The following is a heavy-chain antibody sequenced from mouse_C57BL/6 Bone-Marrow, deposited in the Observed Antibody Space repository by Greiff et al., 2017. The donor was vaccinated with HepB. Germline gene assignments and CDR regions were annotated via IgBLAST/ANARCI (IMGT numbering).Heavy chain of an antibody. CDR3: ARWLLRFDV. CDR2: IYPGDGDT. D-gene: IGHD2-3*01. CDR1: GYAFSSSW. J-gene: IGHJ1*03. V-gene: IGHV1-82*01. Sequence: QVQLQQSGPELVKPGASVKISCKASGYAFSSSWMNWVKQRPGKGLEWIGRIYPGDGDTNYNGKFKGKATLTADKSSSTAYMQLSSLTSEDSAVYYCARWLLRFDVWGTGTTVTVSS.